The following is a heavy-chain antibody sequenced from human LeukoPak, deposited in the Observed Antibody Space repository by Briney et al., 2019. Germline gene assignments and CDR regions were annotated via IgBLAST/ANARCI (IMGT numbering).Heavy chain of an antibody. CDR2: ISGGGGST. CDR3: AKERLDYYDSSGERYFQH. D-gene: IGHD3-22*01. Sequence: GGSLRLSCAASGFTFSSNAMSWVRQAPGKGLEWVSAISGGGGSTYYADSVKGRFTISRDNSRNTLYLQMNSLRAEDTAVYYCAKERLDYYDSSGERYFQHWGQGTLVTVSS. V-gene: IGHV3-23*01. CDR1: GFTFSSNA. J-gene: IGHJ1*01.